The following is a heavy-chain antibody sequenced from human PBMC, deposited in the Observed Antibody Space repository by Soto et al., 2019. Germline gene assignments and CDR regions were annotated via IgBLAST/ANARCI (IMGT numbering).Heavy chain of an antibody. CDR3: ARVWGGAFDF. J-gene: IGHJ3*01. D-gene: IGHD3-10*01. CDR2: IYYSGST. V-gene: IGHV4-59*07. Sequence: PXGILFXXCSLLCFSIPSYYWSWIRQPPGKGLEWIGYIYYSGSTNYNPSLKSRVTISVDTSKNQFSLKLSSVTAADTAVYYCARVWGGAFDFWGQGTMVT. CDR1: CFSIPSYY.